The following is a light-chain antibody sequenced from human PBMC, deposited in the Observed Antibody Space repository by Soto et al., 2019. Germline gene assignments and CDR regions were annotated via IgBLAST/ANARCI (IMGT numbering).Light chain of an antibody. CDR2: GAS. V-gene: IGKV3-15*01. CDR3: QQSNNWPYT. J-gene: IGKJ2*01. Sequence: EIVMTQSPATLSVSPGKRATLSCRASQSVSDNLAWYQQKPGQAPRLLIYGASTRATGIPARFSGSGSGTEFTLTNSSLQSEDFAVFYCQQSNNWPYTFGQGTKLDIK. CDR1: QSVSDN.